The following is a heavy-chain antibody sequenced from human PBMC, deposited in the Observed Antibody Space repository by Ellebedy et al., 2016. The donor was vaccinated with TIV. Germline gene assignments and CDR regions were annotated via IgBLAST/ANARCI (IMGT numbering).Heavy chain of an antibody. V-gene: IGHV3-66*01. Sequence: GGSLRLSCAASGLTVSSTYMSWVRQAPGTGLEWISVIHTGGDTNYADSVKGRFTMSRDTSKNTVHLQINSVRVEDTAVYYCAGETFNDVDLIIWGVLGTWGQGTMVTVSS. D-gene: IGHD1-1*01. CDR3: AGETFNDVDLIIWGVLGT. J-gene: IGHJ3*02. CDR2: IHTGGDT. CDR1: GLTVSSTY.